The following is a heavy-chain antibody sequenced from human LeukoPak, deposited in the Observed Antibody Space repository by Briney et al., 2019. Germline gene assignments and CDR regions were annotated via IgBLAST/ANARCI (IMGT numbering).Heavy chain of an antibody. J-gene: IGHJ4*02. CDR3: ARRLGGSGSYYY. V-gene: IGHV4-39*01. Sequence: SETLSLTCTVSGGSISGYYWSWIRQPPGKGLEWIGSIYYSGSTYYNPSLKSRVTISVDTSKNQFSLKLRSVTATDTAVYYCARRLGGSGSYYYWGQGTLVTVSS. CDR1: GGSISGYY. D-gene: IGHD3-10*01. CDR2: IYYSGST.